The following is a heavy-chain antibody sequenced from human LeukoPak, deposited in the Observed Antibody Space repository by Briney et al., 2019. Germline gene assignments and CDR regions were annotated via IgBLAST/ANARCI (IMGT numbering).Heavy chain of an antibody. D-gene: IGHD6-19*01. V-gene: IGHV3-23*01. CDR3: AKDLEAEAGTIVNDY. J-gene: IGHJ4*02. Sequence: GGSLTLSCAVSGLTFNKYAMNWVRQGPGKGLEWVSGIGASGATTYYADSVKGRFSISRDNSKNTLFLQLKSLRADDTGVYFCAKDLEAEAGTIVNDYWGQGTPVTVSS. CDR1: GLTFNKYA. CDR2: IGASGATT.